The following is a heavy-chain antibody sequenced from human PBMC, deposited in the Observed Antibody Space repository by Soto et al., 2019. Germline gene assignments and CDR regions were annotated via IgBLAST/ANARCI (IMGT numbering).Heavy chain of an antibody. D-gene: IGHD3-10*01. CDR3: GSASHQYGSGSYPIDQ. V-gene: IGHV4-59*01. J-gene: IGHJ1*01. CDR1: GGSISSSY. CDR2: IYYSGST. Sequence: SETLSLTCTVSGGSISSSYWSGIRQPPGKGLEGIGYIYYSGSTNYNPSLKSRVTISVDTSKNQFSLRLSSVTAADTAVYYCGSASHQYGSGSYPIDQWSQGTLVPVP.